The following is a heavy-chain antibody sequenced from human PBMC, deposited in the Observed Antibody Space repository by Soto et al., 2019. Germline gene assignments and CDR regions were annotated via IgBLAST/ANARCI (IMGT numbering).Heavy chain of an antibody. V-gene: IGHV3-48*03. CDR2: ISSSGSTI. D-gene: IGHD6-13*01. J-gene: IGHJ6*02. Sequence: LRLSCAASGFTFSSYEMNWVRQAPGKGLEWVSYISSSGSTIYYADSVKGRFTISRDNAKNSLYLQMNSLRAEDTAVYYCARDSSGQWYSPRYGMDVWGQGTTVPVYS. CDR1: GFTFSSYE. CDR3: ARDSSGQWYSPRYGMDV.